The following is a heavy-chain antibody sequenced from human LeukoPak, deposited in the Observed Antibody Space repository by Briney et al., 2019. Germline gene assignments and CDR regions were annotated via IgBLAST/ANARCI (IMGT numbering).Heavy chain of an antibody. J-gene: IGHJ6*03. V-gene: IGHV3-23*01. CDR3: AKRADGCRGVSCYYYYMDV. CDR1: GFTFSNYA. D-gene: IGHD2-15*01. Sequence: PGGSLRLSCAASGFTFSNYAMNWVRQAPGKGLEWVSTISGVGDSTYYAESVKGRFTMSRDNSKNTVYLQMNSLRVEDTAIYYCAKRADGCRGVSCYYYYMDVWGKGTTVTVSS. CDR2: ISGVGDST.